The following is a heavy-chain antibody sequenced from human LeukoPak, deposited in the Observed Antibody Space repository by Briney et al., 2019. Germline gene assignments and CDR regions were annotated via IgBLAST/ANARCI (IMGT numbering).Heavy chain of an antibody. V-gene: IGHV3-7*01. CDR2: IKQDGSER. J-gene: IGHJ4*02. D-gene: IGHD3-9*01. CDR1: GFIFSSNW. CDR3: ARVLRYFDWLTAYFDY. Sequence: PGGSLRLSCAVSGFIFSSNWMSWVRQAPGKGLEWVANIKQDGSERYYVDSVKGRFTISRDNAKNSLYLQMNSLRAEDTAVYYCARVLRYFDWLTAYFDYWGQGTLVTVSS.